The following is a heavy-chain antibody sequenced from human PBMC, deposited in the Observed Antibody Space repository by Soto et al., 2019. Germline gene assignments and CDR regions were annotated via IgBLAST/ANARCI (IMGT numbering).Heavy chain of an antibody. J-gene: IGHJ4*02. V-gene: IGHV3-23*01. CDR3: AKGSVVVAAKFDS. CDR1: GFTFNNYA. Sequence: EVQLLESGGDLVQPGVSRRLSCAASGFTFNNYAMSWVRQAPGKGLEWVSAISSRGYSTYYADSVKGRFTISRDNSKNTVYLQMKNLRAEDTAVYYCAKGSVVVAAKFDSWGQGTLVTVSS. CDR2: ISSRGYST. D-gene: IGHD2-21*02.